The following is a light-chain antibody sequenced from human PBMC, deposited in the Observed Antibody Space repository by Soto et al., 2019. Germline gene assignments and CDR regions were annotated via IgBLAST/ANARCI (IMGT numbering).Light chain of an antibody. CDR1: QDITKY. CDR2: DAS. CDR3: QQYDNLPRT. J-gene: IGKJ3*01. Sequence: DIRMTQSPSSLSASVGDRVTITCQASQDITKYLNCYQQKPGKAPKLLIYDASNLETGIPSRFSGSGSGTDFTFTISSLQPEDIATYYCQQYDNLPRTFGPGTKVDIK. V-gene: IGKV1-33*01.